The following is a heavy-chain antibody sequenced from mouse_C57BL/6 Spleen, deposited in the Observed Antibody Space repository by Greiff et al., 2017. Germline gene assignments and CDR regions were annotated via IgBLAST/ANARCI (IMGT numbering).Heavy chain of an antibody. CDR3: ARRGHSTSFAY. V-gene: IGHV1-9*01. CDR1: GYTFTGYW. J-gene: IGHJ3*01. Sequence: QQSGAELMKPGASVKLSCKATGYTFTGYWIEWVKQRPGHGLEWIGEILPGSGSTNYNEKFKGKATFTADTSSNPAYMQLSSLTTEDSAIYYCARRGHSTSFAYWGQGTLVTVSA. D-gene: IGHD2-5*01. CDR2: ILPGSGST.